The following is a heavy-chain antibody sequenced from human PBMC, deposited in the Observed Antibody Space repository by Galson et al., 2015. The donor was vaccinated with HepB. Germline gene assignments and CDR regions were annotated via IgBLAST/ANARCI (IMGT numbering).Heavy chain of an antibody. D-gene: IGHD2-15*01. J-gene: IGHJ5*02. CDR2: INPSGGST. CDR3: ARERGECWSVVGWFDP. CDR1: GYTFTSYY. V-gene: IGHV1-46*01. Sequence: SVKVSCKASGYTFTSYYMHWVRKAPGQGLEWMGIINPSGGSTSYAQKFQGRVTMTRDTSTSTVYMELSSLRSEDTAVYYCARERGECWSVVGWFDPWGQGTLVTVSS.